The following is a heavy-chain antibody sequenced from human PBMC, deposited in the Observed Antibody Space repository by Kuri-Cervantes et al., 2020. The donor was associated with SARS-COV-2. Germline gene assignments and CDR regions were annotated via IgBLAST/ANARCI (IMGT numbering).Heavy chain of an antibody. J-gene: IGHJ4*02. CDR3: TTDLKPWRADY. CDR1: GFTFGDYA. D-gene: IGHD3-3*01. V-gene: IGHV3-49*04. CDR2: IRSKAYGGTT. Sequence: LSLTCTASGFTFGDYAMSWVRQAPGKGLEWVGFIRSKAYGGTTEYAASVKGRFTISRDDSKSIAYLQMNSLKTEDTAVYYCTTDLKPWRADYWGQGTLVTVSS.